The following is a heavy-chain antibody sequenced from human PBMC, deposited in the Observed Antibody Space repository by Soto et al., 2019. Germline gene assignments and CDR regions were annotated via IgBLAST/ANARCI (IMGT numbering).Heavy chain of an antibody. CDR1: GYTFTGYY. V-gene: IGHV1-2*02. CDR2: INPNSGGT. CDR3: ARGGYYYDSSGYFFDY. J-gene: IGHJ4*02. D-gene: IGHD3-22*01. Sequence: ASVKVSCKASGYTFTGYYMHWVRQAPGQGLEWMGWINPNSGGTNYAQKFQGRVTMTRDTSISTAYMELSRLRSDDTAVYYCARGGYYYDSSGYFFDYWGQGTPVTVSS.